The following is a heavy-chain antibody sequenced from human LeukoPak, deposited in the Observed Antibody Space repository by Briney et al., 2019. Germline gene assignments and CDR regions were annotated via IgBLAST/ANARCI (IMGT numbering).Heavy chain of an antibody. CDR2: ISYDGSNE. Sequence: GRSLRLSCAASGFTFSSYVMHWVRQAPGKGLEWVAIISYDGSNEYYADSVKGRFTVSRDNSKDTLYLQMNSLRAEDTAVYYCARGVPRITRISSDRRASGHWFDPWGQGTLVTVSS. V-gene: IGHV3-30*04. CDR3: ARGVPRITRISSDRRASGHWFDP. CDR1: GFTFSSYV. D-gene: IGHD3-22*01. J-gene: IGHJ5*02.